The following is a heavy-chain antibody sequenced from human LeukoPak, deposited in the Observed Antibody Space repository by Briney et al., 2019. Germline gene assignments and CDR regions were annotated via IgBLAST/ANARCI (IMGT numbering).Heavy chain of an antibody. D-gene: IGHD2-2*01. CDR2: INTNTGNP. Sequence: ASVKVSCKASGYTFTSYAMNWVRQAPGQGLEWMGWINTNTGNPTYAQGFTGRFVFSLDTSVSTAYLQIGSLKVEDTAVYYCARGYCSSTSCYGGSYWGQGTLVTVSS. V-gene: IGHV7-4-1*01. J-gene: IGHJ4*02. CDR3: ARGYCSSTSCYGGSY. CDR1: GYTFTSYA.